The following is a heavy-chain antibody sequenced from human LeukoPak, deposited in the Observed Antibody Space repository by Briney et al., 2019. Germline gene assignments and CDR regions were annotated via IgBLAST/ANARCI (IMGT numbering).Heavy chain of an antibody. Sequence: TLSLTCTVSGGSISSGGYSWSWIRQHPGRGLEWIGYIYYSGSTYYDPSLKSRVTISVDTSKNQFSLKLSSVTAADTAVYYCARDLQKGRYSYGPNAFDIWGQGTMVTVSS. J-gene: IGHJ3*02. CDR3: ARDLQKGRYSYGPNAFDI. CDR2: IYYSGST. D-gene: IGHD5-18*01. CDR1: GGSISSGGYS. V-gene: IGHV4-31*03.